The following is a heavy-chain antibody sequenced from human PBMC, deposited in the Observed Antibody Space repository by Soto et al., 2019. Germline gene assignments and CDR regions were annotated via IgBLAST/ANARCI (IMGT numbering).Heavy chain of an antibody. CDR1: GGSISSGGYY. CDR2: IYYSGST. CDR3: ARVTMKSHDY. D-gene: IGHD3-22*01. J-gene: IGHJ4*02. V-gene: IGHV4-31*03. Sequence: SETLSLTCTVSGGSISSGGYYWSWIRQHPGKGLEWIGCIYYSGSTYYNPSLKSRVTISVDTSKNQFSLKLSSVTAADTAVYYCARVTMKSHDYWGQGTLVTVSS.